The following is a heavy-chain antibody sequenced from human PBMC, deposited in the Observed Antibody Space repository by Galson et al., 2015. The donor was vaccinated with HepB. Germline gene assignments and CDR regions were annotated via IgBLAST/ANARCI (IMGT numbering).Heavy chain of an antibody. V-gene: IGHV7-4-1*02. CDR3: ARDLPERYCSSTSCYGFDY. Sequence: SVKVSCKASGYTFTSYAMNWVRQAPGQGLEWMGWINTNTGNPTYAQGFTGRFVFSLDTSVSTAYLQISSLKAEDTAVYYCARDLPERYCSSTSCYGFDYWGQGTLVTVSS. D-gene: IGHD2-2*01. J-gene: IGHJ4*02. CDR1: GYTFTSYA. CDR2: INTNTGNP.